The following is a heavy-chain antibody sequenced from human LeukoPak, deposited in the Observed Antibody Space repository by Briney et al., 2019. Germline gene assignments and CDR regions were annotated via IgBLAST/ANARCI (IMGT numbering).Heavy chain of an antibody. CDR2: ISAYNGNT. CDR3: ARGGGSYYLLLKY. CDR1: GYTFTSYT. D-gene: IGHD3-10*01. V-gene: IGHV1-18*01. Sequence: ASVKVSCKAYGYTFTSYTTSWVRQAPGQGLEWMGWISAYNGNTNYAQKFQGRVTMTTDTSTSTAYMELRRLRSDHTAVYYCARGGGSYYLLLKYWGQGTPVTVSS. J-gene: IGHJ4*02.